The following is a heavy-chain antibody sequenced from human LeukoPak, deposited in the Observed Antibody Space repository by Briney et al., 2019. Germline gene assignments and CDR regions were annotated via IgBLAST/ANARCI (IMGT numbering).Heavy chain of an antibody. Sequence: GGSLRLSCAASGFTFSDYYMSWIRQAPGKGLEWVSYISNSGSTIYYADSVKGRFTISRDNAKNSLYLQMNSLGAEDTAVYYCARDFGITMIVVATDVWGKGTTVTVSS. CDR1: GFTFSDYY. CDR2: ISNSGSTI. CDR3: ARDFGITMIVVATDV. V-gene: IGHV3-11*01. D-gene: IGHD3-22*01. J-gene: IGHJ6*04.